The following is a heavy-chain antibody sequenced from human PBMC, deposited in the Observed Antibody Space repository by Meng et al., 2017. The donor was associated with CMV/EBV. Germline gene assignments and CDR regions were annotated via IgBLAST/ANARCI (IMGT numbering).Heavy chain of an antibody. CDR3: AADLSTYDSSGYHSS. Sequence: SETLSLTCAVYGGSFSGYYWSWIRQPPGKGLEWIGEINHSGSTNYNPSLKSRVTISVDTSKNQFSLKLSSVTAADMAVYYCAADLSTYDSSGYHSSWGQGTLVTVSS. CDR2: INHSGST. V-gene: IGHV4-34*01. D-gene: IGHD3-22*01. CDR1: GGSFSGYY. J-gene: IGHJ4*02.